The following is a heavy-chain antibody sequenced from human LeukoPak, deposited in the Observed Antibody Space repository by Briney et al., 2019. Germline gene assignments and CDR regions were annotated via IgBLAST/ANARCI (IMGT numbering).Heavy chain of an antibody. J-gene: IGHJ6*02. Sequence: PSETLSLTCTVSGGSISSYYWSWIRQPAGKGLEWIGRIYASGSTNYNPSLKSRVTISVDTSKNQFSLKLSSVTAADTAVYYCARDGGSSGYYYGMDVWGQGTTVTVSS. D-gene: IGHD6-19*01. CDR2: IYASGST. V-gene: IGHV4-4*07. CDR1: GGSISSYY. CDR3: ARDGGSSGYYYGMDV.